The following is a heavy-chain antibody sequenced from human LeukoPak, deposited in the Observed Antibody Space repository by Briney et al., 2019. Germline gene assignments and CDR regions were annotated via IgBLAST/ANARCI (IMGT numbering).Heavy chain of an antibody. J-gene: IGHJ2*01. CDR3: ARKTAWYFDL. V-gene: IGHV1-69*05. CDR2: IIPIFGTA. CDR1: GGTFSSYA. Sequence: GASVKVSCKASGGTFSSYAISWVRQAPGQGPEWMGGIIPIFGTANYAQKFQGRVTITTDESTSTAYMELSSLRSEDTAVYYCARKTAWYFDLWGRGTLVTVSS.